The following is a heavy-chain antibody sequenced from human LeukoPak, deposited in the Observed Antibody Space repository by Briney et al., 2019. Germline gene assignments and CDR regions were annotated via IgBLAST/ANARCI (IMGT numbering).Heavy chain of an antibody. CDR3: ARAEILTGLPEGY. D-gene: IGHD3-9*01. CDR1: GGSISSSSYY. J-gene: IGHJ4*02. V-gene: IGHV4-39*07. Sequence: SETLSLTCTVSGGSISSSSYYWGWIRQPPGKGLEWIGSIYYSGSTYYNPSLKSRVTISVDTSKNQFSLKLSSVTAADTAVYYCARAEILTGLPEGYWGQGTLVTVSS. CDR2: IYYSGST.